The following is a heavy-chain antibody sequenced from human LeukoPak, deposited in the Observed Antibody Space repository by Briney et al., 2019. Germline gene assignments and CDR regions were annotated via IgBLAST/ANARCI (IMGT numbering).Heavy chain of an antibody. D-gene: IGHD3-3*01. CDR2: IIPIFGTA. CDR3: ATLLDPDSAEWLLWLGY. Sequence: ASVKVSCKASGGTFSSYAISWVRRAPGQGLEWMGGIIPIFGTANYAQKFQGRVTITADESTSTAYMELSSLRSDDTAVYYCATLLDPDSAEWLLWLGYWGQGTLVTVSS. V-gene: IGHV1-69*13. CDR1: GGTFSSYA. J-gene: IGHJ4*02.